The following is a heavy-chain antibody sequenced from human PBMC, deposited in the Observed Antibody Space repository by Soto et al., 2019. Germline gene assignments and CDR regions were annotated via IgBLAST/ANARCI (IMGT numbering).Heavy chain of an antibody. D-gene: IGHD3-10*01. CDR2: IYYSGST. Sequence: SETLSLTCTVSGGSISSYYWSWIRQPPGKGLEWIGYIYYSGSTNYNPSLKSRVTISVDTSRNQFSLKLSSVTAADTAVYYCARDYGSGSSNHVPGYWGQGTLVTVSS. J-gene: IGHJ4*02. CDR1: GGSISSYY. CDR3: ARDYGSGSSNHVPGY. V-gene: IGHV4-59*12.